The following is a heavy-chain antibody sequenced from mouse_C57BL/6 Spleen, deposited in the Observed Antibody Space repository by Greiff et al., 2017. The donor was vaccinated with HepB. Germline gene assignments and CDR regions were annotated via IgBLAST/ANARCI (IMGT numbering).Heavy chain of an antibody. CDR2: IDPSDSYT. V-gene: IGHV1-69*01. Sequence: QVQLQQPGAELVMPGASVKLSCKASGYTFTSYWMHWVKQRPGQGLEWIGEIDPSDSYTNYNQKFKGKSTLTVDKSSSTAYMQLSSLTSEDSAVYYCARSPHGSSHWYFDVWGTGTTVTVSS. CDR3: ARSPHGSSHWYFDV. J-gene: IGHJ1*03. D-gene: IGHD1-1*01. CDR1: GYTFTSYW.